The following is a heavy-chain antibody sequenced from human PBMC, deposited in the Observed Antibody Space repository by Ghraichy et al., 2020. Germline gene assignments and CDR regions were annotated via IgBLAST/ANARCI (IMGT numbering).Heavy chain of an antibody. V-gene: IGHV4-59*01. CDR1: GGSISSYY. Sequence: SETLSLTCTVSGGSISSYYWSWIRQPPGKGLEWIGYIYYSGSTNYNPSLKSRVTISVDTSKNQFSLKLSSVTAADTAVYYCARGSSVVVIGDRNAFDIWGQGTMVTVSS. D-gene: IGHD3-22*01. CDR3: ARGSSVVVIGDRNAFDI. CDR2: IYYSGST. J-gene: IGHJ3*02.